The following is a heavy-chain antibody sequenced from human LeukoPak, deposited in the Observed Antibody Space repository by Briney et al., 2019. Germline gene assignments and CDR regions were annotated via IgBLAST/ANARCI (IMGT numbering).Heavy chain of an antibody. D-gene: IGHD1-26*01. J-gene: IGHJ4*02. CDR3: AKAGSIRFDY. CDR1: GFTFITYA. CDR2: ISGSGTGGRA. V-gene: IGHV3-23*01. Sequence: GGSLRLSCAASGFTFITYAMSWVRQAPGKGLEWVSGISGSGTGGRAYYADSVKGRFTISRDNSKNTLYLQMNSLRAEDTAVYYCAKAGSIRFDYWGQGTLVTVSS.